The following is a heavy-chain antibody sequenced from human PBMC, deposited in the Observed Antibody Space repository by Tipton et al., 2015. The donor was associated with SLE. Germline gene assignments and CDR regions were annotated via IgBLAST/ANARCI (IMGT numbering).Heavy chain of an antibody. CDR2: ISYDGSNK. CDR1: GFTFSSYG. J-gene: IGHJ3*02. Sequence: SLRLSCAASGFTFSSYGMHWVRQAPGKGLEWVAVISYDGSNKYYADSVKGRFTISRDNSKNTLYLQMNSLRAEDTAVYYCAKEGSEWELLGAFDIWGQGTMVTVSS. D-gene: IGHD1-26*01. CDR3: AKEGSEWELLGAFDI. V-gene: IGHV3-30*18.